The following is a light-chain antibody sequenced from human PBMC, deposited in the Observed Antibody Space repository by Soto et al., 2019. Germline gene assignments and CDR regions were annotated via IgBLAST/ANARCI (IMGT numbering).Light chain of an antibody. CDR2: AAS. J-gene: IGKJ5*01. CDR3: QQLKDYPIT. V-gene: IGKV1-9*01. CDR1: QGISSY. Sequence: IQLTQSPSSLSASVGDRVTITCRASQGISSYLAWYQQKPGKTPKLMISAASTLQSEAPSRFSRSGSGTDFTLTISSLNPEDFATYYCQQLKDYPITFGQGTRLEIK.